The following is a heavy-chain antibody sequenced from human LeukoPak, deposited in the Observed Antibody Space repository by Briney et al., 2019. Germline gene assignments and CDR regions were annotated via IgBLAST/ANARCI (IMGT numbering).Heavy chain of an antibody. J-gene: IGHJ4*02. CDR1: GGTFSSYA. V-gene: IGHV1-69*13. CDR2: IIPIFGTA. CDR3: ARNPHVDTAMVILPFWDY. Sequence: ASVKVSCKATGGTFSSYAINWVRQAPGQGLEWMGGIIPIFGTANYAQKFQGRVTITADESTSTAYMELSSLRSEDTAVYYCARNPHVDTAMVILPFWDYWGQGTLVTVSS. D-gene: IGHD5-18*01.